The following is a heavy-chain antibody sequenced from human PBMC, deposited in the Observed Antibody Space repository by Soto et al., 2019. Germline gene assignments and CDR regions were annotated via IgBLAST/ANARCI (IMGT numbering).Heavy chain of an antibody. J-gene: IGHJ4*01. D-gene: IGHD5-18*01. CDR1: GGSISSGNYC. V-gene: IGHV4-30-4*01. CDR3: ARDLDTATYFDY. CDR2: IHYSGSS. Sequence: KPSETLSLTCTVSGGSISSGNYCWSWIRQPPGKGLEWIGFIHYSGSSYYNPSLKSRVTISVDTSKNQFSLKLDSVTAADTAVYYCARDLDTATYFDYWGHGTLVTAPQ.